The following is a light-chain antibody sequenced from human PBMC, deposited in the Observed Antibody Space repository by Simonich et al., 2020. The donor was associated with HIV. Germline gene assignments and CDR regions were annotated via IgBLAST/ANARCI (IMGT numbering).Light chain of an antibody. CDR1: QSVLYSSNNKNY. CDR3: QQYYSTPPT. V-gene: IGKV4-1*01. Sequence: DIVMTQSPDSLAVSLGERATINFKSSQSVLYSSNNKNYFAWYQQKPGQPPKLLIYWASTRESGVPDRFSGSGSGTDFTLTISSLQAEDVAVYYCQQYYSTPPTFGQGTKVEIK. J-gene: IGKJ1*01. CDR2: WAS.